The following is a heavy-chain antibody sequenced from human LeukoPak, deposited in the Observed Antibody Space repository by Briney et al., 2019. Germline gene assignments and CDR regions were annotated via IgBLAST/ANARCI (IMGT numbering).Heavy chain of an antibody. V-gene: IGHV5-51*01. CDR1: GYSFTSYW. Sequence: RAGESLKISCKGSGYSFTSYWIGWVRQMPGKGLEWMGIIYPGDSDTRYSPSFQGQVTISADKSISTAYLQWSSLKASDTAMYYCARAPAHYYDSSDHYYVGESYFDYWGQGTLVTVSS. CDR2: IYPGDSDT. D-gene: IGHD3-22*01. J-gene: IGHJ4*02. CDR3: ARAPAHYYDSSDHYYVGESYFDY.